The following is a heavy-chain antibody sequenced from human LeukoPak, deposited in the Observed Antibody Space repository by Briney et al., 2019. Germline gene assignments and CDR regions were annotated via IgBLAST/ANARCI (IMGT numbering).Heavy chain of an antibody. CDR3: ARAQITMVRGVPFDY. CDR2: IIPILGIA. D-gene: IGHD3-10*01. V-gene: IGHV1-69*04. J-gene: IGHJ4*02. Sequence: PVKVSCKASGGTFSSYAISWVRQAPGQGLEWMGRIIPILGIANYAQKFQGRVTITADKSTSTAYMELSSLRSEDTAVYYCARAQITMVRGVPFDYWGQGTLVTVSS. CDR1: GGTFSSYA.